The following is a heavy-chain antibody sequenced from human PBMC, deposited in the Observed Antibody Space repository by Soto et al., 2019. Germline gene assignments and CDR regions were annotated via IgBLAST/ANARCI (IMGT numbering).Heavy chain of an antibody. CDR2: ISAYNDNT. Sequence: ASVKVSCKASGYTFTNYGISWVRQAPGQGLEWMGWISAYNDNTNCAQKLQGRVTMTTDTSTSTAYMELRSLRSDDTAVYYCARDTNYYDSSGNGYYFDYWGQGTLVTVSS. CDR3: ARDTNYYDSSGNGYYFDY. CDR1: GYTFTNYG. V-gene: IGHV1-18*01. D-gene: IGHD3-22*01. J-gene: IGHJ4*02.